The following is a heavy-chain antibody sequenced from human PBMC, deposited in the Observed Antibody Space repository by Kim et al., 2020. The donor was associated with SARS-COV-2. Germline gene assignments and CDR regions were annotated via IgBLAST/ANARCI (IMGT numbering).Heavy chain of an antibody. Sequence: SETLSLTCTVSGGSISSGGYYWSWIRQHPGKGLEWIGYIYYSGSTYYNPSLKSRVTISVDTSKNQFSLRLSSVTAADTAVYYCARDGLNYDILTGYYRGYGIDVWGQGTTVTVSS. CDR1: GGSISSGGYY. J-gene: IGHJ6*02. D-gene: IGHD3-9*01. V-gene: IGHV4-31*03. CDR2: IYYSGST. CDR3: ARDGLNYDILTGYYRGYGIDV.